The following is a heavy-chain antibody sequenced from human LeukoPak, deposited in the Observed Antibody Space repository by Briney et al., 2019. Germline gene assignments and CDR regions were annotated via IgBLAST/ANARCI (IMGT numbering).Heavy chain of an antibody. CDR2: INHSGST. J-gene: IGHJ4*02. V-gene: IGHV4-34*01. CDR1: GGSFSGYY. D-gene: IGHD2-15*01. Sequence: SETLSLTCAVYGGSFSGYYWSWIRQPPGKGLEWIGEINHSGSTNYNPSLKSRVTISVDTSENQFSLKLSSVTAADTAVYYCASRDMANGVDYWGQGTLVTVSS. CDR3: ASRDMANGVDY.